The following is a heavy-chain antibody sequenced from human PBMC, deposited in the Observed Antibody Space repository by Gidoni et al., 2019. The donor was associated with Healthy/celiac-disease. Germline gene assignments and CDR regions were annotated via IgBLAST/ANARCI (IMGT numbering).Heavy chain of an antibody. CDR1: GFTFSNAW. CDR3: TTDLGYSSGWPPDYFDY. CDR2: IKSKTDGGTT. D-gene: IGHD6-19*01. J-gene: IGHJ4*02. Sequence: EVQLVESGGGLVKPGGSLRLSCAASGFTFSNAWMSWVRQAPGKGLEWVGRIKSKTDGGTTDYAAPVKGRFTISRDDSKNTLYLQMNSLKTEDTAVYYCTTDLGYSSGWPPDYFDYWGQGTLVTVSS. V-gene: IGHV3-15*01.